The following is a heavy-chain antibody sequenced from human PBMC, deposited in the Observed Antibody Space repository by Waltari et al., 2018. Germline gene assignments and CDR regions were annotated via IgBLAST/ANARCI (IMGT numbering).Heavy chain of an antibody. CDR1: GGPISSGGYY. V-gene: IGHV4-31*03. CDR2: IYYSGRT. J-gene: IGHJ4*02. D-gene: IGHD7-27*01. Sequence: QVQLQESGPGLVKPSQTLSLTCPVSGGPISSGGYYWSWIRQHPGKGLEWIGYIYYSGRTYYNPSVKSRVTISVDTAKNQFSLKLSSVTAADTAVYYCARGLGISGPFDYWGQGTLVTVSS. CDR3: ARGLGISGPFDY.